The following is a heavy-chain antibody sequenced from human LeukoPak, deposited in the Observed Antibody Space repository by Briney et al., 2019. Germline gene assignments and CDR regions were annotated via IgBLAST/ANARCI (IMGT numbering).Heavy chain of an antibody. J-gene: IGHJ3*02. D-gene: IGHD2-15*01. V-gene: IGHV1-8*01. CDR2: MNPNSGNT. CDR3: ARSPSSGENDAFDI. CDR1: GYTFTSYD. Sequence: ASVKVSCKASGYTFTSYDINWVRQAPGQGLEWMGWMNPNSGNTGYAQKFQGRVTMTRNTSISTAYLQWSSLKASDTAMYYCARSPSSGENDAFDIWGQGTMVTVSS.